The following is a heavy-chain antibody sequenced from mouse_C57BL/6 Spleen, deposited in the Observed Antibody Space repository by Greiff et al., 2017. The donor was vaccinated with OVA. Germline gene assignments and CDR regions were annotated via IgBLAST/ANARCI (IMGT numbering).Heavy chain of an antibody. V-gene: IGHV14-1*01. Sequence: VQLQQSGAELVRPGASVKLSCTASGFNIKDYYMHWVKQRPEQGLEWIGRIDPEDGDTEYAPKFQGKATMTADTSSNTAYLQLSSLTSEDTAVYYCTSYYYGSPFAYWDQGTLVTVSA. D-gene: IGHD1-1*01. CDR2: IDPEDGDT. CDR3: TSYYYGSPFAY. CDR1: GFNIKDYY. J-gene: IGHJ3*01.